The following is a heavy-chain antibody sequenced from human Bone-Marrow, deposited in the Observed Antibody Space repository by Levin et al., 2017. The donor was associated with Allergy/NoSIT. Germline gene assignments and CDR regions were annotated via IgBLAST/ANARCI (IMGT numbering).Heavy chain of an antibody. CDR2: ISPRSTYI. Sequence: GSLRLSCEASGFIFSNYNMNWVRQGPGQGLEWVSSISPRSTYISYAESVKGRFTISRDNAKNSLYLQMDSLRIEDTAVYYCTRVSPLGFDSWGQGVLVTVSS. D-gene: IGHD2/OR15-2a*01. CDR3: TRVSPLGFDS. V-gene: IGHV3-21*01. J-gene: IGHJ4*02. CDR1: GFIFSNYN.